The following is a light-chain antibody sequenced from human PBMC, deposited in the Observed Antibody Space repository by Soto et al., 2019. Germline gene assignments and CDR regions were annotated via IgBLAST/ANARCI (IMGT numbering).Light chain of an antibody. CDR1: QSINCW. J-gene: IGKJ1*01. Sequence: IQFTQSPSTLSASVGDRVTITCRASQSINCWLAWYQQKPGQAPNLLIYKASTLESGVPSRFSGSGSGTEFTLTVSSLQPDDFATYYCHQYHNFPRTFGQGTKVDIK. CDR2: KAS. CDR3: HQYHNFPRT. V-gene: IGKV1-5*03.